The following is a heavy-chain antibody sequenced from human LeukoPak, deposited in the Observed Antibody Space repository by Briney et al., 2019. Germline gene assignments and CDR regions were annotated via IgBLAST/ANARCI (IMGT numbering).Heavy chain of an antibody. CDR2: ISAYIGNT. Sequence: ASVKVSCKASGYTFTSYGISWVRQAPGQGLEWMGWISAYIGNTNYAQKLQGRVTMTTDTSTSTAYMELRSLRSDDTAVYYCAREMDTAMGYDADYWGQGTLVTVSS. D-gene: IGHD5-18*01. V-gene: IGHV1-18*01. CDR1: GYTFTSYG. CDR3: AREMDTAMGYDADY. J-gene: IGHJ4*02.